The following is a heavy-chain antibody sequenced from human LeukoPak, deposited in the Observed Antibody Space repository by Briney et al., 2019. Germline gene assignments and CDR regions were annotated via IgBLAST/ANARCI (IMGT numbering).Heavy chain of an antibody. J-gene: IGHJ6*04. V-gene: IGHV1-18*04. CDR1: GYTFTSYG. CDR3: ARGGDCSSTSCPGIDYYYYYGMDV. D-gene: IGHD2-2*01. Sequence: ASVKVSFKASGYTFTSYGISWVRQAPGQGLEWMGWISAYNGNTNYAQKPQGRVTMTTDTSTSTAYMELGSLRSDDTAVYYCARGGDCSSTSCPGIDYYYYYGMDVWGKGTTVTVSS. CDR2: ISAYNGNT.